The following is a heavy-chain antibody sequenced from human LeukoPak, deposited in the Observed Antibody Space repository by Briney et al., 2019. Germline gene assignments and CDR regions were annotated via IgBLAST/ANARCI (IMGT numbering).Heavy chain of an antibody. CDR3: ARESTVTIFGVVINWFDP. J-gene: IGHJ5*02. V-gene: IGHV4-38-2*02. Sequence: SETLSLTCTVSGYSINSGYYWGWIRQPPGKGLEWIGSMYHGGSTYYNPSLKSRVTISVDTSKNQFSLKLSSVTAADTAVYYCARESTVTIFGVVINWFDPWGQGTLVTVSS. CDR2: MYHGGST. D-gene: IGHD3-3*01. CDR1: GYSINSGYY.